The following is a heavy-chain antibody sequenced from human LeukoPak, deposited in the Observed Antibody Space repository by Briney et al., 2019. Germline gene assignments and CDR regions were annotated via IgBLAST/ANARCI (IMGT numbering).Heavy chain of an antibody. Sequence: GESLKISCKGSGYSFTTHWIGWVRQTPGRGLEWMGFIYPADSNTRYSPSFQGHVTISADRSISTASLQWSSLKASDTAIYYCARHPSRGSGEFDYWGQGTLVTVSS. V-gene: IGHV5-51*01. CDR3: ARHPSRGSGEFDY. CDR1: GYSFTTHW. CDR2: IYPADSNT. D-gene: IGHD6-25*01. J-gene: IGHJ4*02.